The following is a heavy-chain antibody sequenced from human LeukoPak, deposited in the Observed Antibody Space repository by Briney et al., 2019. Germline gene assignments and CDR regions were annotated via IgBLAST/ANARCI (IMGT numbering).Heavy chain of an antibody. Sequence: RSLRLSCAASGFTFYDYAMHWVRPAPGKGLEWVSGISWNSGSIGYADSVKGRFTISRDNAKNSLYLQMHSLRAEDTALYYCAKDPYGDYTDGTFDYWGQGTLVTVSS. D-gene: IGHD4-17*01. CDR2: ISWNSGSI. V-gene: IGHV3-9*01. CDR1: GFTFYDYA. J-gene: IGHJ4*02. CDR3: AKDPYGDYTDGTFDY.